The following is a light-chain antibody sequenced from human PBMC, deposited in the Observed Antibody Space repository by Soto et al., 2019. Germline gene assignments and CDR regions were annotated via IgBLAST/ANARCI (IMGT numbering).Light chain of an antibody. J-gene: IGKJ3*01. V-gene: IGKV3-20*01. CDR3: QHYGTSAL. Sequence: EIVVTQSPGTLSLSPGERATLSCRASESVSTSYLAWYQQKPGQAPRLLIYGASGRATGIPERFSVSASGTVFTLTISRLEPEDFALYYCQHYGTSALFGPGTKVDIK. CDR2: GAS. CDR1: ESVSTSY.